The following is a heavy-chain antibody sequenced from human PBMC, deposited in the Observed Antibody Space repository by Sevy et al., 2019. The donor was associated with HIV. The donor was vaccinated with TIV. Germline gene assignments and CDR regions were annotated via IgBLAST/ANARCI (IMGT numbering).Heavy chain of an antibody. Sequence: SETLSLTCAVYGGSFSGYYWSWIRQPPGKGLEWIGEINHSGSTNYDPSLKSRVTISVDTSKNQFSLKLSSVTAADTAVYYCARGYIAARPIDYWGQGTLVTVSS. D-gene: IGHD6-6*01. J-gene: IGHJ4*02. V-gene: IGHV4-34*01. CDR2: INHSGST. CDR3: ARGYIAARPIDY. CDR1: GGSFSGYY.